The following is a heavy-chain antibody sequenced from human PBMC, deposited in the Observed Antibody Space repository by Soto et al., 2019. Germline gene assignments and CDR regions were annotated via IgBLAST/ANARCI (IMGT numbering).Heavy chain of an antibody. CDR3: ARVWDDSSGYYYEDAFDI. CDR2: ISAYNGNT. V-gene: IGHV1-18*01. Sequence: ASVKVSCKASGYTFTSYGISWVRQAPVQGLEWMGWISAYNGNTNYAQKLQGRVTMTTDTSTSTAYMELRSLRSDDTAVYYCARVWDDSSGYYYEDAFDIWGQGTMVTVSS. CDR1: GYTFTSYG. J-gene: IGHJ3*02. D-gene: IGHD3-22*01.